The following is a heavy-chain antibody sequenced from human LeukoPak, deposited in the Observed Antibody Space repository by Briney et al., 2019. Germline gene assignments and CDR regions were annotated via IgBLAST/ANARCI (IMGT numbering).Heavy chain of an antibody. J-gene: IGHJ4*02. CDR1: GFTFSKCG. CDR3: TKGDGGSYPIDY. V-gene: IGHV3-23*01. Sequence: GGSLRLSCAASGFTFSKCGMSWVRQAPGTGLEWVSTVNENGRNTHYADSVKGRFTISRDNSKNTLLLQMNSLRADDTALYYCTKGDGGSYPIDYWGQGTLVIVSS. CDR2: VNENGRNT. D-gene: IGHD6-19*01.